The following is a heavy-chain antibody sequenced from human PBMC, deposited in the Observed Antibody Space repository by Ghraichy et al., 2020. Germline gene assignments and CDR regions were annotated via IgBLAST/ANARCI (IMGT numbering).Heavy chain of an antibody. V-gene: IGHV4-34*01. CDR2: IHHRGNT. CDR1: GGSLRDDY. Sequence: SETLSLTCAVYGGSLRDDYWSWIRQTPGKGLEWIGEIHHRGNTNYNPSLKSRVTISLDTSKEQFSLRLSSVTAADTAVYYCARARLRTPPYYFDFWGQGTLVTVSS. J-gene: IGHJ4*02. D-gene: IGHD2-15*01. CDR3: ARARLRTPPYYFDF.